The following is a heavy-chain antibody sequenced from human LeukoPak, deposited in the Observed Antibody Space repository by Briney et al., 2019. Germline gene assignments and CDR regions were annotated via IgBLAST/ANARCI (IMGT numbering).Heavy chain of an antibody. J-gene: IGHJ6*02. V-gene: IGHV1-69*04. CDR3: ARWAGAAAGFYGLDV. Sequence: SVKVSCKASGGTFSSNAITWVRQAPGQGLEWMGRIIPIYGIANYAQKFQGRVTITADKSTSTIYMELISLRPDDTAVYYCARWAGAAAGFYGLDVRGQGTTVTVSS. CDR2: IIPIYGIA. D-gene: IGHD6-13*01. CDR1: GGTFSSNA.